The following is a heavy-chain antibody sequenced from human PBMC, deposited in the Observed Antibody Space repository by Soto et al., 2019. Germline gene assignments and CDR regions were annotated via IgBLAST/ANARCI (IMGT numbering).Heavy chain of an antibody. V-gene: IGHV3-23*01. D-gene: IGHD3-16*01. CDR2: ITSGGNT. CDR3: AKEGWGSWWISPDYYFDS. Sequence: EVQLLESGGGLVQPGGSLRLSCAASGFTFSSYAMSCVRQAPGKGLEWVSAITSGGNTYYADSVKGRCTISRDNSKNTLFLQMNCLRAEDTAVYYCAKEGWGSWWISPDYYFDSLGQGTLVPVSS. CDR1: GFTFSSYA. J-gene: IGHJ4*02.